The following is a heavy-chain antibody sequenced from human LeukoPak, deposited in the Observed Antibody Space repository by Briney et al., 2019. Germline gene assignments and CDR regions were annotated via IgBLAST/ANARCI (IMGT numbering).Heavy chain of an antibody. CDR2: IYWDDDK. V-gene: IGHV2-5*02. CDR3: AKAGYGSGSYLRYYYYGMDV. Sequence: SGPTLVKPTQTLTLTCTLSGLSLNTAGVGVGWIRQPPGKALEWLALIYWDDDKRYSPSLKTRLTITKDTSKNQVVLTVTNMDPVDTATYYCAKAGYGSGSYLRYYYYGMDVWGQGTTVTVSS. D-gene: IGHD3-10*01. CDR1: GLSLNTAGVG. J-gene: IGHJ6*02.